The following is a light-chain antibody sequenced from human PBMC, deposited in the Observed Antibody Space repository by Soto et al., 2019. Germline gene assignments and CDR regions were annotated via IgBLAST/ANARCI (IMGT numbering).Light chain of an antibody. CDR3: QQSYSTPRLT. Sequence: DTQMTQSPSSLSASVGDRVTITCRASQSISNYLNWYQQKPGKAPKLLIYGASSLQSGVPSRFSGSGSGTDFTLTISSLQPEDFATYYCQQSYSTPRLTFDGGTKVEIK. V-gene: IGKV1-39*01. J-gene: IGKJ4*01. CDR1: QSISNY. CDR2: GAS.